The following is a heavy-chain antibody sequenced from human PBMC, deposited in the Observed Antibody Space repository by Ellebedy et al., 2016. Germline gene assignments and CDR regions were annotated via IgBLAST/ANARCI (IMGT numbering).Heavy chain of an antibody. D-gene: IGHD6-13*01. CDR3: AFGASSSSWSY. CDR1: GYTFTSYA. V-gene: IGHV1-3*01. Sequence: ASVKVSCKASGYTFTSYAIHWVRQAPGQRLEWMGWINAGNGNTKYSQNFQGRVTITRDTSASTASMELSSLRSEDTAVYYCAFGASSSSWSYWGQGTLVTVSS. J-gene: IGHJ4*02. CDR2: INAGNGNT.